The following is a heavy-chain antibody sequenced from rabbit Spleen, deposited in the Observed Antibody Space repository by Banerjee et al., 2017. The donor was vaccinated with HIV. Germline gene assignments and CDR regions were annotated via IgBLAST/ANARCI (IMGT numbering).Heavy chain of an antibody. V-gene: IGHV1S45*01. D-gene: IGHD8-1*01. CDR1: GVSFSDREV. CDR3: ATGITYYRIKL. CDR2: TYLDTGVT. Sequence: EQLEESGGDLVQPEGSLTLTCKASGVSFSDREVMCWVRQAPGKGLEWIACTYLDTGVTWYASWAKGRFTISKTSTTVTLQMTSLTAADTATYFCATGITYYRIKLWGPGTLVTVS. J-gene: IGHJ4*01.